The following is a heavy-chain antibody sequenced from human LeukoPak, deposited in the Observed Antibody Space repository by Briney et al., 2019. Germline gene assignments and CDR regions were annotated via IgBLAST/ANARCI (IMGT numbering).Heavy chain of an antibody. J-gene: IGHJ6*03. CDR3: ARSAGPAVVPAAIGASGFYYYMDV. V-gene: IGHV1-69*05. Sequence: ASVKVSCKAPGGTFSSYAISWVRQAPGQGLKWMGGIIPIFGTANYAQKFQGRVTITTDESTSAAYMELSSLRSEDSAVYYCARSAGPAVVPAAIGASGFYYYMDVWDKGTTVTVSS. CDR2: IIPIFGTA. CDR1: GGTFSSYA. D-gene: IGHD2-2*02.